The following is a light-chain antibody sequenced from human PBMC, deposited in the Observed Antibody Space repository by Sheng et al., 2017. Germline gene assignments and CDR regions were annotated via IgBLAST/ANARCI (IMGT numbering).Light chain of an antibody. CDR3: TSYRNAGTRV. CDR1: RIDIGDFNY. Sequence: QSALTQPASVSGSPGQSITISCTGTRIDIGDFNYVSWYQHHPGKVPRLIIYAVSNRPSGVSSRFSGSKSGNTASLTISGLQADDEADYYCTSYRNAGTRVFGVGTKVTV. CDR2: AVS. J-gene: IGLJ3*02. V-gene: IGLV2-14*03.